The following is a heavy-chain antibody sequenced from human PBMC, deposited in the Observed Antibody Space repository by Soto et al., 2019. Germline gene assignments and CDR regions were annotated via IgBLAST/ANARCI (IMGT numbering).Heavy chain of an antibody. CDR1: GFTFSDYY. CDR2: ITSSSAYT. J-gene: IGHJ3*01. CDR3: SRGDYHDTSGPFSDAFDV. V-gene: IGHV3-11*03. Sequence: PGGSLRLSCAASGFTFSDYYMSWIRQAPGKGLEWVSYITSSSAYTSYADSVRGRFTISRDNAKNSLYQQMDSLRAEDTAVYYGSRGDYHDTSGPFSDAFDVWGQGTMVTVSS. D-gene: IGHD3-22*01.